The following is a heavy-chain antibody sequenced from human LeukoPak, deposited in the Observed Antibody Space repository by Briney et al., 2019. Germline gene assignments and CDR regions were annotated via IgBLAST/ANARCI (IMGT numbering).Heavy chain of an antibody. CDR1: GGSFGSYC. Sequence: GGSLRLSCAASGGSFGSYCMNWVRQDPGSGVEGVSSISSSSSYIYYAESGKGRFTISRDNAKNSLYLQMNSLRAEDTAVYYCARAVIGPDYWGQGTLVTVSS. J-gene: IGHJ4*02. CDR3: ARAVIGPDY. V-gene: IGHV3-21*01. CDR2: ISSSSSYI.